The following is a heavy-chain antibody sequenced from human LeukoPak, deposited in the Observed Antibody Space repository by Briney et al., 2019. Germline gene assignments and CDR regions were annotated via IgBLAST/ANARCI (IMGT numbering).Heavy chain of an antibody. Sequence: SVKVSCKASGGIFSSYAISWVRQAPGQGLEWMGRIIPIHGTANYAQKFQGRVTITADKSTSTAYMELSSLRSEDTAVYYCANVYDFWSGYPGPDAFDIWGQGTMVTVSS. CDR3: ANVYDFWSGYPGPDAFDI. V-gene: IGHV1-69*04. CDR2: IIPIHGTA. D-gene: IGHD3-3*01. CDR1: GGIFSSYA. J-gene: IGHJ3*02.